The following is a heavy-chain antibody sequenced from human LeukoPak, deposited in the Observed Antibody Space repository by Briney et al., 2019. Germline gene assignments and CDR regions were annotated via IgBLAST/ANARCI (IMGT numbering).Heavy chain of an antibody. V-gene: IGHV4-39*01. D-gene: IGHD2-2*01. Sequence: PSETLSLTCTVSGGTISSSTYYWVWLRQPPGTGLEGIGSIYYSGSNYYHQSLKSRVTISVDTSKNQFSLKLSPVTAADTAVYLCAKYTYCSNTSCYAPYYYYYMDVWGKGTTVTVSS. CDR3: AKYTYCSNTSCYAPYYYYYMDV. J-gene: IGHJ6*03. CDR2: IYYSGSN. CDR1: GGTISSSTYY.